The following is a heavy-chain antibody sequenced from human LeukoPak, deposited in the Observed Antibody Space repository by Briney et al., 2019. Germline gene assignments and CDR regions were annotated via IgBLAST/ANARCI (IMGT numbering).Heavy chain of an antibody. CDR1: GASISPYY. Sequence: SETLSLTCSVSGASISPYYWGWIRQPPGKGLEWIGNIFYSGNTNYNPSLKSRVTMSVDASKNQFSLKLSSVTAADTAVYYCARHAAQYSNRAFDIWGQGTMVTVSS. V-gene: IGHV4-59*08. CDR2: IFYSGNT. D-gene: IGHD6-13*01. J-gene: IGHJ3*02. CDR3: ARHAAQYSNRAFDI.